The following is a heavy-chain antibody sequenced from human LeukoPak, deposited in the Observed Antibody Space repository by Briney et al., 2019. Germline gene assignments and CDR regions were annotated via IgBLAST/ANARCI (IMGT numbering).Heavy chain of an antibody. V-gene: IGHV3-21*01. J-gene: IGHJ3*02. CDR2: ISSSSSYI. CDR3: ARAGTKPPHTYDSSGPGAFDI. D-gene: IGHD3-22*01. CDR1: GFTFSSYS. Sequence: PGGSLRLSCAASGFTFSSYSMNWVRQAPGKGLEWVSSISSSSSYIYYADSVKGRFTISRDNAKNSLYLQMNSLRAEDTAVYYCARAGTKPPHTYDSSGPGAFDIWGQGTMVTVSS.